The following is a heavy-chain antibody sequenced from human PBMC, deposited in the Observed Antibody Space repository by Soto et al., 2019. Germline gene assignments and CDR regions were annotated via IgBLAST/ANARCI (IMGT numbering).Heavy chain of an antibody. D-gene: IGHD3-9*01. CDR3: ARGRYFDWPNYYYYYGMGV. Sequence: SVKVSCKASGGTFSSYAISWVRQAPGQGLEWMGGIIPIFGAANYAQKFQGRVTITADKSTSTAYMELSSLRSEDTAVYYCARGRYFDWPNYYYYYGMGVWGQGTTVTVSS. V-gene: IGHV1-69*06. J-gene: IGHJ6*02. CDR1: GGTFSSYA. CDR2: IIPIFGAA.